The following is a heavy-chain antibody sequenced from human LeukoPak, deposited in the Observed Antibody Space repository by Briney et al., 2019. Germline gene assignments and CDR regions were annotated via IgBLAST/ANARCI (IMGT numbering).Heavy chain of an antibody. CDR3: AKDGRRGYYYDSSGYPHGAFDI. J-gene: IGHJ3*02. V-gene: IGHV3-23*01. CDR2: ISGSGGST. CDR1: GFTFSSYA. Sequence: LTGGSLRLSCAASGFTFSSYAMSWVRQAPGKGLGWVSAISGSGGSTYYADSVKGRFTISRDNSKNTLYLQMNSLRAEDTAVYYCAKDGRRGYYYDSSGYPHGAFDIWGQGTMVTVSS. D-gene: IGHD3-22*01.